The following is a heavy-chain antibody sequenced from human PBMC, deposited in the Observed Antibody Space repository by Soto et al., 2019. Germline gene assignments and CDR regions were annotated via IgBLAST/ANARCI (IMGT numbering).Heavy chain of an antibody. Sequence: QVQLVQSGAEVKKPGSSVKVSCKASGGTFSSYAISWVRQAPGQGLEWMGGIIPIFGTANYAQKFQRRVTITADKSTSTAYMELSSLRSEDTAVYYCARDLQGAMAYYYYYGMDVWGQGTTVTVSS. CDR3: ARDLQGAMAYYYYYGMDV. CDR1: GGTFSSYA. CDR2: IIPIFGTA. D-gene: IGHD5-18*01. V-gene: IGHV1-69*06. J-gene: IGHJ6*02.